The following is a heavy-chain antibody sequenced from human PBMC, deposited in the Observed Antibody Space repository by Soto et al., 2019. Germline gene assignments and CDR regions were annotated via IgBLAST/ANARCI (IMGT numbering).Heavy chain of an antibody. Sequence: ASVKVSCKASGYTFTSYAMHWVRQAPGQRLEWMGWINAGNGNTKYSQKFQGRVTITRDTSASTAYMELSSLRSEDTAVYYCARNKAVGKVGGMDVWGQGTTVTVSS. V-gene: IGHV1-3*01. CDR1: GYTFTSYA. D-gene: IGHD6-19*01. J-gene: IGHJ6*02. CDR3: ARNKAVGKVGGMDV. CDR2: INAGNGNT.